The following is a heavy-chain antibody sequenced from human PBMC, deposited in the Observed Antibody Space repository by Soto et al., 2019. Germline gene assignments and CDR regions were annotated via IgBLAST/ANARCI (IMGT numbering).Heavy chain of an antibody. CDR3: AKVDQYVSGSLGIFDP. V-gene: IGHV3-73*01. D-gene: IGHD3-16*01. CDR1: GFAFSGSA. J-gene: IGHJ5*02. CDR2: IRSKGHNYAT. Sequence: GGSLRLSCAASGFAFSGSAMYWVRQASGKGPEWVGRIRSKGHNYATEYAASVKGRFTISRDDSKNTAYLQMNSLQTEDTAVYYCAKVDQYVSGSLGIFDPWGEGTLVTVSS.